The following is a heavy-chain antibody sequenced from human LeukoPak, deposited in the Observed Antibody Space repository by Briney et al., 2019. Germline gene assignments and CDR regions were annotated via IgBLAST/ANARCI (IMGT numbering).Heavy chain of an antibody. CDR1: GYTFTGYF. CDR3: ARVHATGYFSLDLGY. CDR2: INPNTGGT. J-gene: IGHJ4*02. V-gene: IGHV1-2*02. Sequence: ASVKVSCKASGYTFTGYFMHWVRQAPGQGLDRMGWINPNTGGTKYAQKFQGRVTMTRDTSIGTAYMELSTVTSDDTAVYFCARVHATGYFSLDLGYWGQGTLVTVSS. D-gene: IGHD3-9*01.